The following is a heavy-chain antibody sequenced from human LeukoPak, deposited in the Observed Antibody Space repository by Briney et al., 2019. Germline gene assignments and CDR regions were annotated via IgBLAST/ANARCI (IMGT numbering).Heavy chain of an antibody. CDR3: ARGARKTKDCSSTSCYAW. CDR1: GYTFTSYG. V-gene: IGHV1-18*01. CDR2: ISAYNGNT. D-gene: IGHD2-2*01. J-gene: IGHJ4*02. Sequence: GASVKVSCKASGYTFTSYGISWVRQAPGQGLEWMGWISAYNGNTNYAQKLQGRVTMTTDTSTSTAYMELRSLRSDDTAVYYCARGARKTKDCSSTSCYAWWGQGTLVTVSS.